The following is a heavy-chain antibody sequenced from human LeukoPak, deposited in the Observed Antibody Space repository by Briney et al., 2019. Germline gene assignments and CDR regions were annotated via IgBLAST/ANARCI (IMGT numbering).Heavy chain of an antibody. CDR1: GGTFSSYA. J-gene: IGHJ4*02. D-gene: IGHD6-13*01. CDR3: ASHGPYVAAAEAGNFDY. Sequence: EASVKVSCKASGGTFSSYAISWVRQAPGQGLEWMGGIIPIFGTANYAQKFQGRVTITTDESTSTAYMELSSLRSEDTAVYYCASHGPYVAAAEAGNFDYWGQGTLVTVSS. CDR2: IIPIFGTA. V-gene: IGHV1-69*05.